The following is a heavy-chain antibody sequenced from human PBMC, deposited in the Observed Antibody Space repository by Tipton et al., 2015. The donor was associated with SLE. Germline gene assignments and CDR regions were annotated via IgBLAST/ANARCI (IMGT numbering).Heavy chain of an antibody. J-gene: IGHJ5*02. Sequence: GLVKPSETLSLTCSVSGGSINNNNYNWGWIRQPPGKGLEWIGNIYYAGSTYYNPSLKSRVTISMDTSKKQFSLKLRSVGAADTAVYYCARTLVGATDNYFDPWGQGTLVTVSS. V-gene: IGHV4-39*01. D-gene: IGHD1-26*01. CDR1: GGSINNNNYN. CDR3: ARTLVGATDNYFDP. CDR2: IYYAGST.